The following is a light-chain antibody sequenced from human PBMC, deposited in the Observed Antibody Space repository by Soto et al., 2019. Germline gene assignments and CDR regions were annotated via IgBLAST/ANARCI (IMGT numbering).Light chain of an antibody. CDR2: GAS. Sequence: DIQMTQSPSSLSASVGDRVTITCRASQDISNYLAWYQQKPGKVPQLLIYGASTLQSGVPSRFSGSGSGTDFTLTISSLHTEDVATYYCQNYNRAPWTFGQGTKVESK. V-gene: IGKV1-27*01. CDR3: QNYNRAPWT. CDR1: QDISNY. J-gene: IGKJ1*01.